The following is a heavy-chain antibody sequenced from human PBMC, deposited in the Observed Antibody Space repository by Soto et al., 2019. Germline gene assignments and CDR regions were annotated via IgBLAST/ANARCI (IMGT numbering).Heavy chain of an antibody. Sequence: SGTLSLTCTVSGGSISSGGYYWSWIRQHPGKGLEWIGYIYYSGSTYYNPSLKSRVTISVDTSKNQFSLKLSSVTAADTAVYYCARDIRSGILVFDPWGQGTLVTVSS. V-gene: IGHV4-31*03. CDR3: ARDIRSGILVFDP. CDR1: GGSISSGGYY. D-gene: IGHD6-19*01. J-gene: IGHJ5*02. CDR2: IYYSGST.